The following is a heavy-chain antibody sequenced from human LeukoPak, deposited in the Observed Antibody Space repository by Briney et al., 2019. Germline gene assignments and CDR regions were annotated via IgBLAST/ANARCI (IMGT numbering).Heavy chain of an antibody. CDR3: ARSRWLPPFIDY. J-gene: IGHJ4*02. Sequence: PSETLSLTCTVSGGSISSSSYYWGWIRQPPGKGLEWIGSIYYSGSTYYNPSLKSRVTISVDTSKNQFSLKLSSVTAADTAVYYCARSRWLPPFIDYWGQGTLVTVSS. D-gene: IGHD6-19*01. CDR1: GGSISSSSYY. CDR2: IYYSGST. V-gene: IGHV4-39*07.